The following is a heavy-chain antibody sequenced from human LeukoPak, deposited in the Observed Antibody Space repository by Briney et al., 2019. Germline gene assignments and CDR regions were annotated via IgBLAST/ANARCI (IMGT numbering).Heavy chain of an antibody. J-gene: IGHJ5*02. CDR1: GGSISSGGYS. CDR3: ARGVSYGSFNWFDP. D-gene: IGHD5-18*01. CDR2: IYHSGST. Sequence: SETLSLTCAVSGGSISSGGYSWSWIWQPPGKGLEWIGYIYHSGSTYYNPSLKSRVTISVDRSKNQFSLKLSSVTAADTAVYYCARGVSYGSFNWFDPWGQGTLVTVSS. V-gene: IGHV4-30-2*01.